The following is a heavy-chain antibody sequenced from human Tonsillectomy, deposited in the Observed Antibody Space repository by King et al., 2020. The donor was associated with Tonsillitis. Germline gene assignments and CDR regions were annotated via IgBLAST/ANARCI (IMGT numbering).Heavy chain of an antibody. CDR3: AKHIWIYDYVGDAMDV. V-gene: IGHV3-23*04. Sequence: VQLVESGGGLVQPGGSLRLSCAASGFTFSSYAMSWVRQAPGKGLEWVSLISGSGGSTYYADSVKGRFTISRDNSKNTVYLQMNSLRAEDTAVYYCAKHIWIYDYVGDAMDVWGQGTTVTVSS. CDR1: GFTFSSYA. CDR2: ISGSGGST. D-gene: IGHD3-16*01. J-gene: IGHJ6*02.